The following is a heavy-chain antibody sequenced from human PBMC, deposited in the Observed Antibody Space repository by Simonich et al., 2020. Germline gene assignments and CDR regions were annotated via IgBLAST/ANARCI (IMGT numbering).Heavy chain of an antibody. CDR3: ARLPDY. J-gene: IGHJ4*02. CDR2: IYYSAST. Sequence: QVQLQESGPGLVKPSETLSLTCTVPGGSISSYYWSGIRQPPGKGLEWIGYIYYSASTHYNPSLKSRVTITVDTSKNEFSLKLSSVTAADTAVYYCARLPDYWGQGTLVTVSS. CDR1: GGSISSYY. V-gene: IGHV4-59*08.